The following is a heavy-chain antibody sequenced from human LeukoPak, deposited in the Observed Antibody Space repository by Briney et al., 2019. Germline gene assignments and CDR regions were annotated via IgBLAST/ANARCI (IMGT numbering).Heavy chain of an antibody. D-gene: IGHD3-22*01. V-gene: IGHV4-34*01. CDR3: ARGRLYDSSGYSTANFVC. CDR2: INHSGMS. CDR1: GGPFSGYH. Sequence: SETLSLTCAVYGGPFSGYHWSWIRHPPGKGLEWIGEINHSGMSNYNTALKSRATISVDTSKTQFSLKLSSVTAADRAVYYCARGRLYDSSGYSTANFVCWGERTLVTVSS. J-gene: IGHJ4*02.